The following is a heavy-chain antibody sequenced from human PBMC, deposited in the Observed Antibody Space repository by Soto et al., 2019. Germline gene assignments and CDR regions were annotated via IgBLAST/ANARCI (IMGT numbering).Heavy chain of an antibody. CDR1: GFIFSDYY. J-gene: IGHJ4*02. CDR3: AKLDTMIVVVKYYFDY. CDR2: ISGSGGST. V-gene: IGHV3-23*01. D-gene: IGHD3-22*01. Sequence: GGSLRLSCAASGFIFSDYYTSWVRQAPGKGLEWISAISGSGGSTYYADSVKGRFTISRDNSKNTLYLQMNSLRAEDTAVYYCAKLDTMIVVVKYYFDYWGQGTLVTVSS.